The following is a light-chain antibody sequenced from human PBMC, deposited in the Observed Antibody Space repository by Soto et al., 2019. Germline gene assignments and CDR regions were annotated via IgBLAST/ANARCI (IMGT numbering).Light chain of an antibody. CDR3: SSYTSSSTRV. Sequence: QSALTQPASVSGSPGQSITISCTGTSSDVGDYNYVSWYQQHPGKAPKLMIFDVSNRPSVVSNRFSGSKSGNTASLTISVLQAEDEADYYCSSYTSSSTRVFGTGTKLTVL. J-gene: IGLJ1*01. V-gene: IGLV2-14*01. CDR1: SSDVGDYNY. CDR2: DVS.